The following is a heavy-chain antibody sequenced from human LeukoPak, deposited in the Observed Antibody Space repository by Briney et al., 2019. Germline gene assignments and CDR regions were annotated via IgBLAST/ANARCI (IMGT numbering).Heavy chain of an antibody. J-gene: IGHJ4*02. V-gene: IGHV3-43*01. CDR1: GFTFDDYT. Sequence: GGSLRLSCAASGFTFDDYTMHWVRPAPGRGLEWVSLISWDGGSTYYADSVKGRFTISRDNSKNSLYLQMNSLRTEETALYYCVKDVGDCSSTSCHNYYFDYWGQGTLVTVSS. D-gene: IGHD2-2*02. CDR3: VKDVGDCSSTSCHNYYFDY. CDR2: ISWDGGST.